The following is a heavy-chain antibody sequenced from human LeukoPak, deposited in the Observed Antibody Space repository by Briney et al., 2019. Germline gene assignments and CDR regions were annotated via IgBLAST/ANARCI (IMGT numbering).Heavy chain of an antibody. D-gene: IGHD6-19*01. J-gene: IGHJ6*03. CDR3: AKYGSGWALYYYYYMDV. CDR2: LSGSGSKT. Sequence: GGSLRLSCAASGFTFTNYAMSWVRQAPGKGLEWVSGLSGSGSKTYYADSVKGLFTVSRDNSKNTLYLQMNSLRAEDTAVYYCAKYGSGWALYYYYYMDVWGKGTTVSVSS. V-gene: IGHV3-23*01. CDR1: GFTFTNYA.